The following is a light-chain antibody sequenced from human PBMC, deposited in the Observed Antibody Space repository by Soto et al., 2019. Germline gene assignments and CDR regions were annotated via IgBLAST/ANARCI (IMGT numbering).Light chain of an antibody. J-gene: IGKJ5*01. CDR3: QQYNNRPPIT. V-gene: IGKV3D-15*01. CDR1: QSVSSN. CDR2: GAS. Sequence: EIVMTQSPATLSVSPGERATLSCRASQSVSSNLAWYQQKPGQAPRLLIYGASTRATGIPARFSGSGSGTEFTLIISSLQSEDFVVYYCQQYNNRPPITFGQGTRLEIK.